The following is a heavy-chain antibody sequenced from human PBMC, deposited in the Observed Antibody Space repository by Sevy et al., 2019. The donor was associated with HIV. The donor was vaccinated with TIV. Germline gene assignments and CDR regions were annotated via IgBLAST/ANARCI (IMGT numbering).Heavy chain of an antibody. CDR1: GGSISSGDYY. CDR2: IYYSGST. CDR3: ASTKLISYYFDY. Sequence: SETLSLTCTVSGGSISSGDYYWSWIRQPPGKGLEWIGYIYYSGSTYYNPSLKSRVTISVDTSKNQFSLKLSSVTAADTAVYCCASTKLISYYFDYWGQGTLVTVSS. V-gene: IGHV4-30-4*01. D-gene: IGHD3-3*01. J-gene: IGHJ4*02.